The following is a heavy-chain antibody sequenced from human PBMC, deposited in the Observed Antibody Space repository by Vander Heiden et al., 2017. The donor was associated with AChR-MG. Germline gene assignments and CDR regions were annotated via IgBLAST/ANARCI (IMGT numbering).Heavy chain of an antibody. Sequence: QVQLQESGPGLVKPSETLSLTCSVSNYNIRSSYYWGWIRQSPGKGLEFIGTIFHSGTTYYNPSLRGRVTMSIDTSKNQFSLKLNSVTAADTAFYYCARRSGSSSTWFDPWGQGTLVTVSS. V-gene: IGHV4-38-2*02. CDR3: ARRSGSSSTWFDP. J-gene: IGHJ5*02. CDR2: IFHSGTT. D-gene: IGHD6-6*01. CDR1: NYNIRSSYY.